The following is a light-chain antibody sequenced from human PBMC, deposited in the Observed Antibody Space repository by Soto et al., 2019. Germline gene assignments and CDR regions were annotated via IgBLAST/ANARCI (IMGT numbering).Light chain of an antibody. J-gene: IGLJ1*01. Sequence: QPVLTQPPSVSGAPGQRVTISCTGSSSNIGACYDVHWYQQLPGTAPKLLIYGNSNRPSGVPDRFSGSKSGTSASLAITGLQAEDEADYYCQSYDSSLSGLVFGTGTKVTVL. CDR1: SSNIGACYD. CDR3: QSYDSSLSGLV. V-gene: IGLV1-40*01. CDR2: GNS.